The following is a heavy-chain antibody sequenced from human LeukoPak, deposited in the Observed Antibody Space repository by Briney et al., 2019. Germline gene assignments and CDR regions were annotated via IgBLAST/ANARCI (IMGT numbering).Heavy chain of an antibody. V-gene: IGHV4-31*03. CDR2: IYYSGST. CDR3: ARARIMITFGGVIALNWFDP. CDR1: GGSISSGGYY. D-gene: IGHD3-16*02. Sequence: PSETLSLTCTVSGGSISSGGYYWSWIRQHPGKGLEWIGYIYYSGSTYYNPSFKSRVTISVDTSKNQFSLKLNSVTAADTAVYYCARARIMITFGGVIALNWFDPWGQGTLVTVSS. J-gene: IGHJ5*02.